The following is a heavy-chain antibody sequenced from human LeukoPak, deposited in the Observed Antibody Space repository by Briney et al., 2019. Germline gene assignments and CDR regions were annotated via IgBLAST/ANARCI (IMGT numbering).Heavy chain of an antibody. V-gene: IGHV4-59*01. CDR1: GGAITNYY. J-gene: IGHJ4*02. CDR3: ARDLRDSSGYYFDY. CDR2: IYYTGST. D-gene: IGHD3-22*01. Sequence: SETLSLTCGVSGGAITNYYWNWIRQAPGKGLEWLGYIYYTGSTTYNPSLKSRVTISVDTSKNQFSLKLSSVTAADTAVYYCARDLRDSSGYYFDYWGQGTLVTVSS.